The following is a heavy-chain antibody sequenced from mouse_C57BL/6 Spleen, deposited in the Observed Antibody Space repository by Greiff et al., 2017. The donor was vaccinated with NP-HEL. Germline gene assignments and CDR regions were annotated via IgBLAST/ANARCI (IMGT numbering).Heavy chain of an antibody. D-gene: IGHD2-4*01. CDR2: IYPRSGNT. CDR3: ARFRYDYDGKMDY. Sequence: VQLQESGAELARPGASVKLSCKASGYTFTSYGISWVKQRTGQGLEWIGEIYPRSGNTYYNEKFKGKATLTADKSSSTAYMELRSLTSEDSAVYFCARFRYDYDGKMDYWGQGTSVTVSS. V-gene: IGHV1-81*01. CDR1: GYTFTSYG. J-gene: IGHJ4*01.